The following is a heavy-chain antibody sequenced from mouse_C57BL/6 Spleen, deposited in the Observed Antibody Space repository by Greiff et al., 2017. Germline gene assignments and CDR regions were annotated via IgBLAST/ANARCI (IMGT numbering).Heavy chain of an antibody. CDR1: GFTFSDYG. J-gene: IGHJ4*01. CDR2: ISSGSSTF. V-gene: IGHV5-17*01. CDR3: ARLYSNPYYAMDY. D-gene: IGHD2-5*01. Sequence: EVQVVESGGGLVKPGGSLKLSCAASGFTFSDYGMHWVRQAPETGLEWVAYISSGSSTFYYADTVKGRFTISRDNAKNTLFLQMTSLRSEDTAMYYCARLYSNPYYAMDYWGQGTSVTVSS.